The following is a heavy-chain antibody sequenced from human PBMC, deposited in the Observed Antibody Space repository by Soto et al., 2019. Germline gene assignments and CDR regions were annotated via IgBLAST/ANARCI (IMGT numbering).Heavy chain of an antibody. Sequence: GASVKVSCKASGYTFTSYGISWVRQAPGQGLEWMGWISAYNGNTNYAQKLQGRVTMTTDTSTSTAYMELRSLRSDDTAVYYCARNPSIVLVPAATSNWFDPWGQGTLVTVSS. J-gene: IGHJ5*02. CDR1: GYTFTSYG. CDR2: ISAYNGNT. CDR3: ARNPSIVLVPAATSNWFDP. D-gene: IGHD2-2*01. V-gene: IGHV1-18*01.